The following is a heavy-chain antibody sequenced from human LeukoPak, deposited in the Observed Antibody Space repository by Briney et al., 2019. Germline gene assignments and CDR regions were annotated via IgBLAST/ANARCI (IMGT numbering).Heavy chain of an antibody. V-gene: IGHV3-23*01. Sequence: GGSLRLSCAASGFTFSSYAMSWVRQTPGKGLEWVSAISGSGGSTYYAASAKGRFTIYRDNSKNTQYLQMNSLRAEDTAVYYCATSWGPDTSAFRWGRDGMDVWGQGTTVIVS. D-gene: IGHD3-16*01. J-gene: IGHJ6*02. CDR3: ATSWGPDTSAFRWGRDGMDV. CDR2: ISGSGGST. CDR1: GFTFSSYA.